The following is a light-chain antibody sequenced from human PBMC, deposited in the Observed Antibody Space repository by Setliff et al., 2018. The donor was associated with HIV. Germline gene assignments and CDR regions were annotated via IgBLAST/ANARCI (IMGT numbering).Light chain of an antibody. Sequence: QSALAQPASVSGSPGQSITISCTGSNNDIGDYNYVSWYQQHPVNTPKLIIYDVTNRPSGVSDRFSASKPGNTASLTISGLQADDEADYYCSSWTGSSTLMFGTGTKVTVL. V-gene: IGLV2-14*03. J-gene: IGLJ1*01. CDR2: DVT. CDR3: SSWTGSSTLM. CDR1: NNDIGDYNY.